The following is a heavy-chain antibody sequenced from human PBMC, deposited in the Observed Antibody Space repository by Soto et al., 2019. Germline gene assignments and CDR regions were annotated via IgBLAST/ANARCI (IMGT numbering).Heavy chain of an antibody. CDR1: GFSLSNARMG. D-gene: IGHD1-26*01. J-gene: IGHJ4*02. V-gene: IGHV2-26*01. CDR2: IFSNDEK. Sequence: SGPTLVNPTETLTLTCTVSGFSLSNARMGVSWIRQPPGKALEWLAHIFSNDEKSYSTSLKSRFTISKDTSKSQVVFTMTNIDPVDTATYYCARIRSVGGSYYGPNFDYWGQGALVTVSS. CDR3: ARIRSVGGSYYGPNFDY.